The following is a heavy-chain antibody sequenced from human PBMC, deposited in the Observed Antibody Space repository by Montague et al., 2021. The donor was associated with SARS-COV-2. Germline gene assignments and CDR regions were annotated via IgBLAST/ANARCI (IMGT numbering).Heavy chain of an antibody. CDR1: GGSFSNSY. D-gene: IGHD3-22*01. Sequence: SETLSLTCAVYGGSFSNSYWSWIRQPPGKGLEWNGEVNHRGTSNYNPSLKSRVPISVDTSKTQFSLYLDSVTAADTAVYYCARGRQHFNMIVVVMTGGDYCFDYWGQGTLVTVSS. CDR2: VNHRGTS. J-gene: IGHJ4*02. CDR3: ARGRQHFNMIVVVMTGGDYCFDY. V-gene: IGHV4-34*01.